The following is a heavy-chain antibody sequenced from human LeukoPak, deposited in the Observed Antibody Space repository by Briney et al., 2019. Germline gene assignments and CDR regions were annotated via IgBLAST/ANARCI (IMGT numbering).Heavy chain of an antibody. CDR1: GFTFSSYA. CDR3: AKDSLSQYCSSTSCRFDY. D-gene: IGHD2-2*01. V-gene: IGHV3-23*01. CDR2: ISGSGGST. J-gene: IGHJ4*02. Sequence: QPGGSLRLSCAASGFTFSSYAMSWARQAPGKGLEWVSAISGSGGSTYYADSVKGRFTISRDNSKNTLYLQMNSLRAEDTAVYYCAKDSLSQYCSSTSCRFDYWGQGTLVTVSS.